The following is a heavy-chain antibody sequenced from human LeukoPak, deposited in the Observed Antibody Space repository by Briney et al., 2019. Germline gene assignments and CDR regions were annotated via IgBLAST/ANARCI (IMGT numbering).Heavy chain of an antibody. V-gene: IGHV3-43*02. CDR3: AKDMQGYGTEEGH. CDR1: GFTFDDYA. Sequence: PGGSLRLYCAASGFTFDDYAMHWVRQAPGKGLEWVSLISGDGGSTYYADSVKGRFTISRDNSKNSLYLQMNSLRTEDTALYYCAKDMQGYGTEEGHRGQGTLVTVSS. D-gene: IGHD5-18*01. CDR2: ISGDGGST. J-gene: IGHJ4*02.